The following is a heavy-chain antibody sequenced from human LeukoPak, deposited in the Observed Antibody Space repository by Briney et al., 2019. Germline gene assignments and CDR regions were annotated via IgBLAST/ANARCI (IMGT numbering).Heavy chain of an antibody. D-gene: IGHD2-2*02. CDR3: ARVAAEVVGVPGAIGFGWLRRDYYYMDV. CDR1: GYTFTSYY. V-gene: IGHV1-46*01. CDR2: INPSGGST. Sequence: ASVKVSCKASGYTFTSYYMHWVRQAPGEGLEWMGIINPSGGSTSYAQKFQGRVTMTRDMSTSTVYMELSSLRSEDTAMYYCARVAAEVVGVPGAIGFGWLRRDYYYMDVWGKGTTVTVSS. J-gene: IGHJ6*03.